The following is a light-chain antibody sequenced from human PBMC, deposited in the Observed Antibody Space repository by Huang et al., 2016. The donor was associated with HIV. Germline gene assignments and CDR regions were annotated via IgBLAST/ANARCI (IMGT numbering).Light chain of an antibody. CDR1: QSISSS. J-gene: IGKJ2*01. V-gene: IGKV1-5*01. Sequence: DIQMTQSPSTLSASVGDRVTITCRASQSISSSLAWYQQKPRKAPKLLIYDASSLESGVPSRFSGSGSGTEFTLTISSLQPDNFATYYCQQYNSYPYTFGQGTKLEIK. CDR2: DAS. CDR3: QQYNSYPYT.